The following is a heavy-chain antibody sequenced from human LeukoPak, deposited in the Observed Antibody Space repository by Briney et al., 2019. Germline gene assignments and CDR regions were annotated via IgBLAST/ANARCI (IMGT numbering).Heavy chain of an antibody. J-gene: IGHJ4*02. D-gene: IGHD3-22*01. CDR1: GFTFSTYF. CDR3: VKDDSYYYDSSGYPH. V-gene: IGHV3-64D*09. CDR2: ISSNGGST. Sequence: GGSLRLSCSASGFTFSTYFMHWVRHAPGKGLEYVSAISSNGGSTYYADSVKGRFTISRDNSKDTLYLQMSSLRAEDTAVYHCVKDDSYYYDSSGYPHWGQGTLVTVSS.